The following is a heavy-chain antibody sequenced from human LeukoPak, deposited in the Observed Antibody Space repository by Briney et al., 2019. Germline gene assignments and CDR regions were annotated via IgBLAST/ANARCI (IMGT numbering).Heavy chain of an antibody. CDR1: GGSISSSSYY. Sequence: SETLSFTCTVSGGSISSSSYYWGWIRQPPGKGLEWIGIIYYSGSTYYNPSLKSRVTVSVDKSKNQVFLKLSSVTAADTAVYYCARDSGILATDYWGQGTLVTVSS. CDR3: ARDSGILATDY. J-gene: IGHJ4*02. V-gene: IGHV4-39*07. D-gene: IGHD5-12*01. CDR2: IYYSGST.